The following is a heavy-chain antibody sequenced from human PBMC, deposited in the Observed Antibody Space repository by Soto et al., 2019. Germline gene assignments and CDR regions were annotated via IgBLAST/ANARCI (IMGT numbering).Heavy chain of an antibody. D-gene: IGHD3-10*02. CDR1: GYTFTSYG. Sequence: ASVKVSCKASGYTFTSYGISWVRQAPGQGLEWMGWISAYNGDTNYAQKLQGRVTMTTDTSTSTAYMELRSLRSDDTAMYYCARTNYDRGGYYYYGMDVWGQGTTVTVSS. CDR2: ISAYNGDT. V-gene: IGHV1-18*04. J-gene: IGHJ6*02. CDR3: ARTNYDRGGYYYYGMDV.